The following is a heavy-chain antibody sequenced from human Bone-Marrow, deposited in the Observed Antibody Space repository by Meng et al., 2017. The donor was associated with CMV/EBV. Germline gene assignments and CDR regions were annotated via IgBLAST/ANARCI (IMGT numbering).Heavy chain of an antibody. CDR2: ITGSGGST. D-gene: IGHD3-10*01. CDR3: TKTQTFYFGSGSYRYFDY. J-gene: IGHJ4*02. V-gene: IGHV3-23*01. CDR1: GFTFSRYA. Sequence: GESLKISCVASGFTFSRYAMTWIRQVPGKGLDWVAAITGSGGSTYYADSMKGRFTISRDNSKDTLYLQLNSLSADDTAVYYCTKTQTFYFGSGSYRYFDYWGQGALVTVSS.